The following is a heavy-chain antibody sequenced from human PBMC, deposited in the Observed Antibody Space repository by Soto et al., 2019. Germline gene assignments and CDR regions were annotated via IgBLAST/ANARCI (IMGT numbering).Heavy chain of an antibody. D-gene: IGHD6-13*01. CDR1: GDSVSTNTAT. CDR2: TYYRSRWYF. J-gene: IGHJ5*01. V-gene: IGHV6-1*01. CDR3: VRLIGSSWLDS. Sequence: SQTLSLTCDISGDSVSTNTATWDWIRQSPSRGLEWLGRTYYRSRWYFDYAVSVKSRITISPDISNNQVSLQLTSVTPDDTAIYYCVRLIGSSWLDSWGQGTLVTVS.